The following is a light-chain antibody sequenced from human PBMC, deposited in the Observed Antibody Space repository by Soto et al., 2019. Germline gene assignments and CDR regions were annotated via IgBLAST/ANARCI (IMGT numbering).Light chain of an antibody. J-gene: IGKJ3*01. Sequence: EIVLTQSPGTLSLSPGERATLSCRASQSVSSSYLAWYQQTPGQAPRLLIYGASSRATGIPDRFSGSGSGTDFTLTISRLEPEEFAVYYCQQYGSSPFTFDPGTKVDIK. V-gene: IGKV3-20*01. CDR2: GAS. CDR1: QSVSSSY. CDR3: QQYGSSPFT.